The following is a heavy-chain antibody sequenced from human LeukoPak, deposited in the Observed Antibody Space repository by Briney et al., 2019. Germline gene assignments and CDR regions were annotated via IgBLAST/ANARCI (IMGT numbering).Heavy chain of an antibody. V-gene: IGHV4-30-4*07. CDR3: ARGGTTVTPYNWFDP. CDR2: FYYSGST. CDR1: GFTFDDYA. D-gene: IGHD4-17*01. J-gene: IGHJ5*02. Sequence: LRLSCAASGFTFDDYAMHWIRQPPGKGLEWIGYFYYSGSTYNNPSLKSRVTISIDTSKNQFSLKLSSVTAADTAVYYCARGGTTVTPYNWFDPWGQGTLVTVSS.